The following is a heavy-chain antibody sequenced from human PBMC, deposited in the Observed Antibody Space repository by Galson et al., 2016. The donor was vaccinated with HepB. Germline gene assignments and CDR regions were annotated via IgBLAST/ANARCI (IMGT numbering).Heavy chain of an antibody. Sequence: SLRLSCAASGFTFSRYGMNWVRQAPGKGLEWLSYISSTSSYIYYADSVKGRLTISRDNAKNSLYLQMNSPRADDTAVYYCAREDGRGYCTGGSCLLKDGFDIWGQGTLVTVSA. CDR3: AREDGRGYCTGGSCLLKDGFDI. V-gene: IGHV3-21*05. CDR1: GFTFSRYG. D-gene: IGHD2-15*01. J-gene: IGHJ3*02. CDR2: ISSTSSYI.